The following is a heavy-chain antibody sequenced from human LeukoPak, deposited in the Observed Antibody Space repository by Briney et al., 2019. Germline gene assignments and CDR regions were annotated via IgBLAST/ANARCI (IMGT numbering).Heavy chain of an antibody. CDR2: IYYSGST. CDR1: GGSISSGDYY. V-gene: IGHV4-30-4*01. D-gene: IGHD3-22*01. J-gene: IGHJ4*02. Sequence: SETLSLTCTVSGGSISSGDYYWSWIRQPPGTGLEWIGYIYYSGSTYYNPSPKSRVTISVDTSKNQFSLKLSSVTAADTAVYYCARGPYYYDSSGYYFDYWGQGTLVTVSS. CDR3: ARGPYYYDSSGYYFDY.